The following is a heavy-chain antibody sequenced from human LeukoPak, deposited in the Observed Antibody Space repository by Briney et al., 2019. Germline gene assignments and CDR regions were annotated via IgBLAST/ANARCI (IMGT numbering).Heavy chain of an antibody. V-gene: IGHV4-59*01. CDR2: IYYSGST. D-gene: IGHD3-10*01. J-gene: IGHJ5*02. CDR1: GGSISSYY. CDR3: ARVGSYITMVRGLSRWFDP. Sequence: SETLSLTCTVSGGSISSYYWSWLRQPPGKGLEWIGYIYYSGSTNYNPSLKSRVTISVDTSKNQFSLKLSSVTAADTAVYYCARVGSYITMVRGLSRWFDPWGQGTLVTVSS.